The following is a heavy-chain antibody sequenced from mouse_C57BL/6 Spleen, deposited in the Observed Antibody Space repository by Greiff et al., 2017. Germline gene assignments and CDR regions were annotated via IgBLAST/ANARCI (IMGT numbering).Heavy chain of an antibody. CDR1: GFTFSDYG. J-gene: IGHJ4*01. D-gene: IGHD1-1*01. CDR3: ARIATGGKDAMDY. Sequence: DVKLVESGGGLVKPGGSLKLSCAASGFTFSDYGMHWVRQAPEKGLEWVAYISSGSSTIYYADTVKGRFTISRDNAKNTLFLQMTSLRSEDTAMYYCARIATGGKDAMDYWGQGTSVTVSS. V-gene: IGHV5-17*01. CDR2: ISSGSSTI.